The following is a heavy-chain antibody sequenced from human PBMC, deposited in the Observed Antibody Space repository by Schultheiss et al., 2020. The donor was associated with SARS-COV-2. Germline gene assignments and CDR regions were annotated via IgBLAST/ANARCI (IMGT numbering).Heavy chain of an antibody. CDR3: ARGTVYGGYCSGGSCTQGDAFDI. CDR2: IHYNGER. D-gene: IGHD2-15*01. J-gene: IGHJ3*02. V-gene: IGHV4-28*03. CDR1: GHSISSNNW. Sequence: SETLSLTCAVSGHSISSNNWWGWIRQPPGQGLEWLGYIHYNGERYYNATLKSRVTMSVDASKNEFSLNLISVTAVDTAIYYCARGTVYGGYCSGGSCTQGDAFDIWGQGTMVTVSS.